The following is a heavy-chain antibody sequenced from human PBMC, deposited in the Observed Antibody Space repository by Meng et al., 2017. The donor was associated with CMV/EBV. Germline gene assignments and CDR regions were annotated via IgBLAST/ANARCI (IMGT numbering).Heavy chain of an antibody. V-gene: IGHV3-11*04. Sequence: LSLTCAASGFTFSDYYMSWIRQAPGKGLEWVSYISSSGSTIYYADSVKGRFTISRDNAKNSLYLQMNSLRAEDTAVYYCARVGGGVVPAAIVTTNYYYYGMDVWGQGTTVTVSS. CDR2: ISSSGSTI. CDR3: ARVGGGVVPAAIVTTNYYYYGMDV. CDR1: GFTFSDYY. J-gene: IGHJ6*02. D-gene: IGHD2-2*01.